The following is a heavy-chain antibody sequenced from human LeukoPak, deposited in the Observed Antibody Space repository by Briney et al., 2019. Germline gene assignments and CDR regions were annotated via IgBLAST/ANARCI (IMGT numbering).Heavy chain of an antibody. CDR1: GFTFSSYS. D-gene: IGHD6-19*01. V-gene: IGHV3-21*01. CDR3: ARASRGSSGSYYYYYGMDV. J-gene: IGHJ6*02. CDR2: ISSSSSYI. Sequence: PGGSLRLSCAASGFTFSSYSMNWVRQAPGKGLEWVSSISSSSSYIYYADSVKGRFTISRDNAKNSLYLQMNSLRAEDTAVYYCARASRGSSGSYYYYYGMDVWGQGTTVTVSS.